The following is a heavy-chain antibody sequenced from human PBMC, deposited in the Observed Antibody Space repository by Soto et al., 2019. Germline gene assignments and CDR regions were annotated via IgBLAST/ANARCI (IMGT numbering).Heavy chain of an antibody. CDR2: IWYDGSNK. CDR1: GFTFSSYG. CDR3: PSVHGADFWSGYSTGIYYYYGMDV. V-gene: IGHV3-33*01. Sequence: TGGSLRLSCAASGFTFSSYGMHCVRQAPGKGLEWVAGIWYDGSNKYCADCVKGRFTISIDNSKNTMYLQMNSLRAEDTAVYYCPSVHGADFWSGYSTGIYYYYGMDVWGQGTTVTAP. J-gene: IGHJ6*02. D-gene: IGHD3-3*01.